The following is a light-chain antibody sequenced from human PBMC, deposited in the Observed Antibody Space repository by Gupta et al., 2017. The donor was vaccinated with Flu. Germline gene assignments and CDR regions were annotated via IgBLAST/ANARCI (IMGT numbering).Light chain of an antibody. J-gene: IGKJ1*01. V-gene: IGKV1-5*03. Sequence: DIQMTQSPSTLSASVGDRVTITCRASQSISSWLAWYQQKPGKAPKLLIYKASTLERGVPSRFSGGGSGTEFTLTIINLQPDDFATYYCQQDNSYWTFGQGTKVEIK. CDR2: KAS. CDR3: QQDNSYWT. CDR1: QSISSW.